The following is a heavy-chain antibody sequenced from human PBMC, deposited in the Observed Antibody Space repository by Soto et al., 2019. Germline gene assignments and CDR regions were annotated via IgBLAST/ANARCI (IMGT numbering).Heavy chain of an antibody. D-gene: IGHD6-25*01. V-gene: IGHV1-46*01. Sequence: QVQLVQSGAEMKRPGASVILSCKASGYIFTTYSIHWVRQTAGQGLEWMAKVDPRDGSTGYAQKFRSRVSMAWDTSKGTVSMEVSSLTADDTATYYCARVRSSGREFDYWGQGTQVTVSS. CDR2: VDPRDGST. J-gene: IGHJ4*02. CDR1: GYIFTTYS. CDR3: ARVRSSGREFDY.